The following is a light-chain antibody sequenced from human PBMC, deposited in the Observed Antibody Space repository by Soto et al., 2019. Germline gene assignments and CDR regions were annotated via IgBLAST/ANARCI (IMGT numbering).Light chain of an antibody. V-gene: IGKV3-11*01. CDR1: QSVSNF. J-gene: IGKJ5*01. CDR3: QQRSSWPIT. Sequence: EIVLTQSPATLSLSPGERATLPCRASQSVSNFLAWYLQRPGQAPRLLIFDASKRAAGVPARFSGSGSGTDFTLTISILEPEDFEVYYCQQRSSWPITFGQGTRLEIK. CDR2: DAS.